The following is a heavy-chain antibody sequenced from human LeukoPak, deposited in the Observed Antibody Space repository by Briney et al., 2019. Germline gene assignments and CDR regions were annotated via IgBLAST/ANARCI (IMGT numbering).Heavy chain of an antibody. CDR1: GFTFSSYW. V-gene: IGHV3-7*01. Sequence: PGGSLRLSCAASGFTFSSYWMSWVRQAPGKGLEWVANTKQDGSEKYYADSVKGRFTISRDNSKNTLYLQMNSLRAEDTAVYYCAKPRRMYDSSGYNAFDIWGQGTMVTVSS. D-gene: IGHD3-22*01. J-gene: IGHJ3*02. CDR3: AKPRRMYDSSGYNAFDI. CDR2: TKQDGSEK.